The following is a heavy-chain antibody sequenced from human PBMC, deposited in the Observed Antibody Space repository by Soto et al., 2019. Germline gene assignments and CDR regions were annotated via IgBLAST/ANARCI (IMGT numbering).Heavy chain of an antibody. D-gene: IGHD2-8*01. CDR2: ISAYNGNT. V-gene: IGHV1-18*04. J-gene: IGHJ6*02. CDR1: GYTFTSYG. Sequence: ASVKVSCKASGYTFTSYGISWVRQAPGQGLEWMGWISAYNGNTNYAQKLQGRVTMTTDTSTSTAYMELRSLRSDDTAVYYCAKDIVLMVYAIGVDYYYGMDVWGQGTTVTVSS. CDR3: AKDIVLMVYAIGVDYYYGMDV.